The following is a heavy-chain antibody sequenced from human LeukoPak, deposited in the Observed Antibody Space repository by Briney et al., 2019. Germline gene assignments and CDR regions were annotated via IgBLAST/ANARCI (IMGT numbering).Heavy chain of an antibody. J-gene: IGHJ5*02. D-gene: IGHD3-22*01. CDR2: IYYSGST. V-gene: IGHV4-39*07. CDR3: ARDFDYYDKVDP. Sequence: SETLSLTCTVSGGSISSSSYYWGWIRQPPGKGLEWIGSIYYSGSTYYNSSLKSRVTISVDTSKNQFSLKLSSVTAADTAVYYCARDFDYYDKVDPWGQGTLVTVSS. CDR1: GGSISSSSYY.